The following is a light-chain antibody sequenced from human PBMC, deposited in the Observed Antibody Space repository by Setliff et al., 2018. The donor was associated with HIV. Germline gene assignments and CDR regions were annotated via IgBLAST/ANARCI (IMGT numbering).Light chain of an antibody. V-gene: IGLV2-23*02. J-gene: IGLJ2*01. CDR3: CSYSSAGTYVL. Sequence: QSVLTQPASVSGSPGQSIIISCIGSSSDIGNYSLVSWYQQHPGKAPKLILYEVNKRPSGVSHRFSGSKSANTASLAISGLQAEDEAEYSCCSYSSAGTYVLFGGGTK. CDR1: SSDIGNYSL. CDR2: EVN.